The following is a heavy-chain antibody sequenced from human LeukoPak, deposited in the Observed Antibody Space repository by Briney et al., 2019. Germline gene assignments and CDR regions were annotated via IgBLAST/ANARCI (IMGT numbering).Heavy chain of an antibody. D-gene: IGHD6-6*01. CDR1: GFTFTSSA. J-gene: IGHJ6*02. Sequence: ASVKVSCKASGFTFTSSAVQWVRQARGQRLEWIGWIVVGSGNTNYAQKFQERVTITRDMSTSTAYMELSSLRSEDTAVYYCAASEVELVHLYYYYGIDVWGQGTTVTVSS. CDR2: IVVGSGNT. CDR3: AASEVELVHLYYYYGIDV. V-gene: IGHV1-58*01.